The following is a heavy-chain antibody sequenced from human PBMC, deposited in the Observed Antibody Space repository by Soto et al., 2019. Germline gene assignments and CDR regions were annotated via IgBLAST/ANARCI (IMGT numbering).Heavy chain of an antibody. CDR1: GFTFITYA. Sequence: LRLSCAAPGFTFITYAMNWVRQAPGKGLEWLSLISGSGSGTYYADSVKGRFTISRDNSMNTLFLQMNSLRAEDTAVYYCAKDEGNTVVGASRGFDHWGQGTLVTVSS. CDR2: ISGSGSGT. J-gene: IGHJ4*02. CDR3: AKDEGNTVVGASRGFDH. V-gene: IGHV3-23*01. D-gene: IGHD2-15*01.